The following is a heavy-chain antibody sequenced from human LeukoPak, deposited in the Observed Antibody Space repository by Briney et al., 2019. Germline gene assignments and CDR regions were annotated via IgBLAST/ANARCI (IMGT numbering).Heavy chain of an antibody. CDR3: AREPIVVVVAAPHFDY. D-gene: IGHD2-15*01. V-gene: IGHV3-48*04. Sequence: GGSLRLSCAASGFTFSSYSMNWVRQAPGKGLEWVSYISSSSTIYYADSVKGRFTISRDNAKNSLYLQMNSLRAEDTAVYYCAREPIVVVVAAPHFDYWGQGTLVTVSS. CDR1: GFTFSSYS. J-gene: IGHJ4*02. CDR2: ISSSSTI.